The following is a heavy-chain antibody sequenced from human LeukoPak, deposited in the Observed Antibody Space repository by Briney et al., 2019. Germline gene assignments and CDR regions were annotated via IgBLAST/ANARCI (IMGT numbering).Heavy chain of an antibody. CDR3: ARAFLVVTAIPDY. CDR1: GYTFITYE. V-gene: IGHV1-18*01. J-gene: IGHJ4*02. Sequence: ASVKVSCKASGYTFITYEINWVRQATGQGLEWMGWISAYNGNTNYAQKLQGRVTMTTDTSTSTAYMELRSLRSDDTAVYYCARAFLVVTAIPDYWGQGTLVTVSS. CDR2: ISAYNGNT. D-gene: IGHD2-21*02.